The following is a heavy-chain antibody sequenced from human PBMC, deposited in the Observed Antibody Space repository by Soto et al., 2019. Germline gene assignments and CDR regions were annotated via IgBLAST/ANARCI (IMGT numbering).Heavy chain of an antibody. J-gene: IGHJ6*02. D-gene: IGHD6-6*01. CDR1: GYSFTSYW. CDR3: ARNHGGSGSSGHGSTYYYGMDV. CDR2: IYPGDSDT. Sequence: GESLKISCKGSGYSFTSYWIGWVRQMPGKGLEWMGIIYPGDSDTRYSPSFQGQVTISADKSISTAYLQWSSLKASDTAMYYCARNHGGSGSSGHGSTYYYGMDVWGQGTTVTVYS. V-gene: IGHV5-51*01.